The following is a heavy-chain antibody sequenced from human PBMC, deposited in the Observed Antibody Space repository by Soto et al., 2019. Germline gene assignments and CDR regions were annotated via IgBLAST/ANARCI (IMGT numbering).Heavy chain of an antibody. CDR3: ATWIYLDY. V-gene: IGHV3-23*01. CDR1: GFSFGSYA. Sequence: GGSLSLSCAASGFSFGSYALSWVRQAPGKGLEWVSTISGSDGKTFYADSVKGRFSISRDTSQNTLYLQMNSLRADDTAIYYCATWIYLDYWGQGTRVPVSS. D-gene: IGHD5-12*01. J-gene: IGHJ4*02. CDR2: ISGSDGKT.